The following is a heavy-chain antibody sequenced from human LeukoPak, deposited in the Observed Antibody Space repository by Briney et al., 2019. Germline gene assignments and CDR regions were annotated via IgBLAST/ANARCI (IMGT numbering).Heavy chain of an antibody. J-gene: IGHJ2*01. Sequence: GASVKVSCKASGYTFTSYGISWVRQAPGQGLEWMGGIIPIFGTANYAQKFQGRVTITTDESTSTAYMELSSLRSEDTAVYYCARDRSDYGGNPDLWGRGTLVTVSS. D-gene: IGHD4-23*01. CDR2: IIPIFGTA. CDR3: ARDRSDYGGNPDL. CDR1: GYTFTSYG. V-gene: IGHV1-69*05.